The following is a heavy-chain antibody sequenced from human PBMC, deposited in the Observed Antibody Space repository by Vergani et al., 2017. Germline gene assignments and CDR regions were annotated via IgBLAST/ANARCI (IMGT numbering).Heavy chain of an antibody. J-gene: IGHJ4*02. V-gene: IGHV4-34*01. Sequence: QVQLQQWGAGLLKPSETLSLTCAVYGGSFSGYYWSWIRQPPGKGLEWIGKINHSGSTNYNPSLKSRVTISLDTSKNQFSLRLSSVTAADTAVYYCARARYDYVWGSYRYRNYFDYWGQGTLVTVSS. D-gene: IGHD3-16*02. CDR3: ARARYDYVWGSYRYRNYFDY. CDR2: INHSGST. CDR1: GGSFSGYY.